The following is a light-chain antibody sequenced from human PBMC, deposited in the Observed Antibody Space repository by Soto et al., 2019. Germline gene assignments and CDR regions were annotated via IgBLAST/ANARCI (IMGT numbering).Light chain of an antibody. Sequence: QSVLTQPPSVSGAPGQRVTISCTGSSSNIGAGYDVHWYQQLPGTAPKLLIYGNNNRPSGVPDRFSVSKSGTSASLAITGLQAEDEADFYCQSYDNSLSAWVFGGGTKLTVL. CDR2: GNN. J-gene: IGLJ3*02. CDR3: QSYDNSLSAWV. CDR1: SSNIGAGYD. V-gene: IGLV1-40*01.